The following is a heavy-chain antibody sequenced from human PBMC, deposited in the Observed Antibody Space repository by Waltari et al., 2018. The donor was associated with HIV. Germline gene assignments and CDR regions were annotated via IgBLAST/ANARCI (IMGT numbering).Heavy chain of an antibody. Sequence: QVQLQESGPGLLKPSETLSLTCNVPGGSSSSGRYYWSWLRQAPGKGLEWVGYVHYSGATSYNPSLRSRVTISLDMSKTRFSLRLTSVTAADTALYFCARDRGASDIWGQGIMVTVSS. CDR1: GGSSSSGRYY. CDR3: ARDRGASDI. D-gene: IGHD6-25*01. CDR2: VHYSGAT. V-gene: IGHV4-61*01. J-gene: IGHJ3*02.